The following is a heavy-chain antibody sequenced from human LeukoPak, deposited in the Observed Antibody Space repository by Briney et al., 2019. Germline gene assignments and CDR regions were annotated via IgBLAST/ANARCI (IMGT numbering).Heavy chain of an antibody. Sequence: GGSLRLSCAASGFTASSNYMSWVRQAPGKGLEWVSVIYSGGSTYYADSVKGRFTISRDNSKNTLYLQMNSLRAEDTAVYYCAKDGSGRMYNWFDPWGQGTLVTVSS. CDR2: IYSGGST. CDR3: AKDGSGRMYNWFDP. J-gene: IGHJ5*02. D-gene: IGHD3-10*01. V-gene: IGHV3-53*01. CDR1: GFTASSNY.